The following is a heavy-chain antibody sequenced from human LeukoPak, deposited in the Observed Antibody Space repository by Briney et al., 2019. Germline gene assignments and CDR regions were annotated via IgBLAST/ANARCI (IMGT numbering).Heavy chain of an antibody. CDR2: ISSIEGRI. CDR3: ARARRDCSGGTCFSYYFDN. J-gene: IGHJ4*02. CDR1: GFTFSNYA. Sequence: PGGSLRLSCAASGFTFSNYAIHWVRQAPGKGLQCVSDISSIEGRIYYANPVKGRFTTSRDNSKNMVFLQMGSLRAEDMAVYYCARARRDCSGGTCFSYYFDNWGQGTLVTVSP. D-gene: IGHD2-15*01. V-gene: IGHV3-64*01.